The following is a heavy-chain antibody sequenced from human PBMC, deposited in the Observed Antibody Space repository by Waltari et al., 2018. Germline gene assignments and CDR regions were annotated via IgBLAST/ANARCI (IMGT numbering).Heavy chain of an antibody. J-gene: IGHJ6*03. Sequence: QVQLQESGPGLVKPSETLSLTCTVSGGSISSYYWSWIRQPPGKGLEWIGYIYYSGSTNDNPSLKSRVTISVDTSKNQCSLKLSSVTAADTAVYYCARGRRVSGLSYYYYYMDVWGKGTTVTVSS. V-gene: IGHV4-59*01. CDR1: GGSISSYY. CDR3: ARGRRVSGLSYYYYYMDV. CDR2: IYYSGST.